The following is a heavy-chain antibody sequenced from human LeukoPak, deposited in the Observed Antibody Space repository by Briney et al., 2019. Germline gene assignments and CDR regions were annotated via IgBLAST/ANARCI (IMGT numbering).Heavy chain of an antibody. CDR2: IIPIFGTA. J-gene: IGHJ4*02. CDR3: ARVSQVATTPLFDY. CDR1: GGTFSSYA. V-gene: IGHV1-69*13. Sequence: ASVKVSCKASGGTFSSYAISWVRQAPGQGLEWMGGIIPIFGTANYAQKFQGRVTITADESTGTAYMELSSLRSEDTAVYYCARVSQVATTPLFDYWGQGTLVTVSS. D-gene: IGHD5-12*01.